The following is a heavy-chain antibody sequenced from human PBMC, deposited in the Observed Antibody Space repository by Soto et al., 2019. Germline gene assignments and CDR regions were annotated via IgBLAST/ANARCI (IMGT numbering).Heavy chain of an antibody. J-gene: IGHJ4*02. CDR2: IYPGDSDT. CDR3: ASGDYDILTGDPHYFDY. D-gene: IGHD3-9*01. CDR1: GYSFTSYW. Sequence: PGESLKISCKGSGYSFTSYWIGWVRQMPGKGLEWMGIIYPGDSDTRYSPSFQGQVTISADKSISTAYLQWSSLKASDTAMYYCASGDYDILTGDPHYFDYWGQGTLVTVSS. V-gene: IGHV5-51*01.